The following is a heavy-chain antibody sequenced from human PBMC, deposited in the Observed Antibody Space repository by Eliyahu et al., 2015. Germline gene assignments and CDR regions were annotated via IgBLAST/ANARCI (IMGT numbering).Heavy chain of an antibody. D-gene: IGHD2-8*01. CDR3: ARLMNGHDY. CDR2: IYWDDDK. Sequence: QITLKESGPTLVKPTQTLTLTCTFSGFSLSTSGVGVGWIRQPPGKALEWLALIYWDDDKRYSPSLKSRLTITKDSSRNQVAFTMTNMDPVDTATYYCARLMNGHDYWGQGTLVTVSS. CDR1: GFSLSTSGVG. J-gene: IGHJ4*02. V-gene: IGHV2-5*02.